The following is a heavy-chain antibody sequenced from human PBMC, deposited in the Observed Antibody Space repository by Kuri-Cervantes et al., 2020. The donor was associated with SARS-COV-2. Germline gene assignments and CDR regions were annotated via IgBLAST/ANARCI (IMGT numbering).Heavy chain of an antibody. CDR3: ARLKSSNYTFVYYYYMDV. CDR1: GGSFSGYY. CDR2: INHSGST. V-gene: IGHV4-34*01. J-gene: IGHJ6*03. D-gene: IGHD4-11*01. Sequence: ESLKISCAVYGGSFSGYYWSWIRQPPGKGLEWIGEINHSGSTNYNPSLKSRVTIPVDTSKNQFSLKLSSVTAADTAVYYCARLKSSNYTFVYYYYMDVWGKGTTVTVSS.